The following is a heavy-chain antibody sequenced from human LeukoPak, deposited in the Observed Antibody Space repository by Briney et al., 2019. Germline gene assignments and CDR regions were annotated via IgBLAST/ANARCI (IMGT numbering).Heavy chain of an antibody. CDR1: GGSISSYY. CDR2: IYTSGST. V-gene: IGHV4-4*07. CDR3: ARDVVVVPAAPYYYGMDV. J-gene: IGHJ6*02. Sequence: SETLSLTCTVSGGSISSYYWSWIRQPAGKGLEWIGRIYTSGSTNYNPSLKSRVSMSVDTSKYQFSLKLSSVTAADTAVDYCARDVVVVPAAPYYYGMDVWGQGTTVTVSS. D-gene: IGHD2-2*01.